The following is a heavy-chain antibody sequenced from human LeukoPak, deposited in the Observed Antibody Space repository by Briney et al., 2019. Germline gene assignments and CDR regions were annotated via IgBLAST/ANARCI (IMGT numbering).Heavy chain of an antibody. V-gene: IGHV3-74*01. CDR2: INSDGSNT. D-gene: IGHD3-22*01. Sequence: GGSLRLSCAASGLTISSYWMHWVRQAPGKGLVWVSRINSDGSNTRYADSVKGRFTISRDNSKNTLYLQMNSLRAEDTAVYYCAKDSSVYHYDSRTLDYWGQGTLVTVSS. CDR3: AKDSSVYHYDSRTLDY. CDR1: GLTISSYW. J-gene: IGHJ4*02.